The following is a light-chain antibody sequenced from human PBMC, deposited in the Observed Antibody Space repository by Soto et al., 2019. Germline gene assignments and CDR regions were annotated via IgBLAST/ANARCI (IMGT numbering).Light chain of an antibody. Sequence: QSVLTQPASVSGSPGQSITISCTGTSSDVGGYNYVSWYQQHPGKTPKLLIFEVSNRPSGVSNRFSGSKSGNTASLTISGLQAEDEADYYCSSSTGSSTYVLGTGTKVTVL. CDR1: SSDVGGYNY. CDR3: SSSTGSSTYV. CDR2: EVS. J-gene: IGLJ1*01. V-gene: IGLV2-14*01.